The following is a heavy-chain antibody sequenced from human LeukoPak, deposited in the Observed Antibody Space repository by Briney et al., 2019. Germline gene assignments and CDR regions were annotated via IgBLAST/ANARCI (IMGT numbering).Heavy chain of an antibody. J-gene: IGHJ5*02. V-gene: IGHV3-21*04. CDR2: ISSSSSYI. D-gene: IGHD2-15*01. Sequence: PGGSLRLSCAASGFTFSSHSMNWVRQAPGKGLEWVSSISSSSSYIYYADSVRGRFTISRDNSKNTLYLQMNSLRAEDTAVYYCAKSKEDCCGSFDPWGQGTLVTVSS. CDR3: AKSKEDCCGSFDP. CDR1: GFTFSSHS.